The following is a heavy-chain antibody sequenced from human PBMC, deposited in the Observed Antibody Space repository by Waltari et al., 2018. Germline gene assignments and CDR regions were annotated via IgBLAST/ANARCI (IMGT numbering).Heavy chain of an antibody. Sequence: QVQLVESGGGVVQPGRSLRLSCAASGFTFSSYAMHWVRQAPGKGLEWVAVRSYDGSKKYYADSVKCRFNISRDNSKNTLYLQMNSLRAEDTAVYYCARYEYSSGWYFDYWGQGTLVTVSS. CDR1: GFTFSSYA. CDR2: RSYDGSKK. J-gene: IGHJ4*02. CDR3: ARYEYSSGWYFDY. V-gene: IGHV3-30*01. D-gene: IGHD6-19*01.